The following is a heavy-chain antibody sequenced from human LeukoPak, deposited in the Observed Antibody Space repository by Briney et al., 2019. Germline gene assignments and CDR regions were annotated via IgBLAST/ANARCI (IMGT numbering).Heavy chain of an antibody. CDR2: ISGSGSNT. Sequence: PGGSLRLSCAASGFTFSSYAMSWVRQAPGKGLEWVSDISGSGSNTYYADSVKGRFTISRDNSKNTLYLQMSSLRVEDTAVYYCAKKYSTGFDPWGQGTLVTVSS. V-gene: IGHV3-23*01. CDR3: AKKYSTGFDP. J-gene: IGHJ5*02. CDR1: GFTFSSYA. D-gene: IGHD1-26*01.